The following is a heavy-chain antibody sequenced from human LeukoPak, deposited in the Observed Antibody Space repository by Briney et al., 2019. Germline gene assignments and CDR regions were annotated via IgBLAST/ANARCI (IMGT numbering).Heavy chain of an antibody. J-gene: IGHJ5*02. CDR1: GYTFTGYY. D-gene: IGHD3-16*02. CDR2: INPNSGGT. CDR3: AREKRGYDYVWGSYRYTCWFDP. V-gene: IGHV1-2*02. Sequence: ASVKVSCKASGYTFTGYYMHWVRQAPGQGLEWMGWINPNSGGTNYAQKFQGRVTMTRDTSISTAYMELSRRRSDDTAVYYCAREKRGYDYVWGSYRYTCWFDPWGQGTLVTVSS.